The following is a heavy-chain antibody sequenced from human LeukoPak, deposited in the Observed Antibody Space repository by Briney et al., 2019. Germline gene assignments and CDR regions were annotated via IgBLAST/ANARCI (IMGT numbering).Heavy chain of an antibody. Sequence: PSETLSLTCAVSGYSISSGYYWGWIRQPPGKGLEWIGSIYHSGSTYYNPSLKSRATISVDTSKNQFSLKLSSVTAADTVVYYCARRDGWFDPWGQGTLVTVSS. J-gene: IGHJ5*02. D-gene: IGHD5-24*01. V-gene: IGHV4-38-2*01. CDR1: GYSISSGYY. CDR3: ARRDGWFDP. CDR2: IYHSGST.